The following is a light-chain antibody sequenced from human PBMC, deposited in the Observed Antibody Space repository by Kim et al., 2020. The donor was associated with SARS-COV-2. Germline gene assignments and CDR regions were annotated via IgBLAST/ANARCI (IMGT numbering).Light chain of an antibody. V-gene: IGLV3-1*01. CDR2: QDA. CDR3: QASDSSTAGA. CDR1: KLGDKY. Sequence: SYELTQPPSVSVSPGQTASITCSGDKLGDKYTYWYQQKPGQSPVLVIYQDAKRPSGIPERFSGSNSGNTATLTISGTQAMDEADYYCQASDSSTAGAFGG. J-gene: IGLJ7*01.